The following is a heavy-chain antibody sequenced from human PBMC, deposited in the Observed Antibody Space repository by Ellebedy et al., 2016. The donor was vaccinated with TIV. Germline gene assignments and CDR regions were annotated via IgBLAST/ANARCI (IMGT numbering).Heavy chain of an antibody. Sequence: PGGSLRLSCVASGFAFNRYGMHWVRQAPGKGLEWVAVIWYDGSNKYYADSVKGRFTISRDNSNNMLYVQMNSLRAEDTAVYYCARDRHSSDWYGGTFDYWGQGTLVTVSS. D-gene: IGHD6-19*01. CDR3: ARDRHSSDWYGGTFDY. CDR2: IWYDGSNK. CDR1: GFAFNRYG. V-gene: IGHV3-33*01. J-gene: IGHJ4*02.